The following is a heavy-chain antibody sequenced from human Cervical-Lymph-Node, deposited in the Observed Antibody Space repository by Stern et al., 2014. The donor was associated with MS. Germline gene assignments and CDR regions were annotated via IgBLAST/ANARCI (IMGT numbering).Heavy chain of an antibody. CDR3: ASLRSYGYSREALDI. CDR2: IFPGDSDP. D-gene: IGHD5-18*01. J-gene: IGHJ3*02. CDR1: GYNFNSYW. Sequence: VQLVQSGAQVKKPGESLKISCKGSGYNFNSYWIAWVRQMPGKGLAWMGIIFPGDSDPRYSPSFQGQVTFAADKSISTAYVQWSSLKASDTAMYYCASLRSYGYSREALDIWGPGTMVIVSS. V-gene: IGHV5-51*03.